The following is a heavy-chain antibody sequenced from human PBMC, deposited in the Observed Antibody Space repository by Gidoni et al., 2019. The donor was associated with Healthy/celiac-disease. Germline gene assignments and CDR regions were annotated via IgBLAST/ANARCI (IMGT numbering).Heavy chain of an antibody. V-gene: IGHV4-34*01. CDR2: INHSGST. Sequence: QVQLQQWGAGLLKPSETLSLTCAVYGGSFSGYYWSWIRQPPGKGLEWIGEINHSGSTNYNPSLKSRVTISVDTSKNQFSLKLSSVTAADTAVYYCAREGATVSDIRLNWFDPWGQGTLVTVSS. CDR1: GGSFSGYY. CDR3: AREGATVSDIRLNWFDP. J-gene: IGHJ5*02. D-gene: IGHD4-4*01.